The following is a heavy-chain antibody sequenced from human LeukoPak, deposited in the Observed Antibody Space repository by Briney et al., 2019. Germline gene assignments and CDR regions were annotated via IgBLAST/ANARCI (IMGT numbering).Heavy chain of an antibody. CDR1: GFTFNSAW. J-gene: IGHJ4*02. D-gene: IGHD3-3*01. CDR2: IKGKTAAGAP. CDR3: ITGDYDFWSGFYSPNHYFDY. Sequence: GGSLRLSCAAYGFTFNSAWMSWVRQAPGKGLEGVGRIKGKTAAGAPDYVASVKGRFTISRDDSKNTLFLQMNSLKTEDTAVYYCITGDYDFWSGFYSPNHYFDYWGQGTLVTVSS. V-gene: IGHV3-15*01.